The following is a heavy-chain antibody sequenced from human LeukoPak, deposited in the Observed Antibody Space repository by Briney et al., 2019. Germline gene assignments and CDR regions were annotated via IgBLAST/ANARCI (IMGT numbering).Heavy chain of an antibody. Sequence: GGSLRLSCAASGFTFSSYAMSWVRQGPGTGLEWVSTISGSGRSVYYADSVKGRFTISRDNSNNTLYLQMNSLTVDDTAVYYCAKAPEWNFDYWGQGTLVTVSS. V-gene: IGHV3-23*01. CDR3: AKAPEWNFDY. CDR2: ISGSGRSV. D-gene: IGHD2-8*01. J-gene: IGHJ4*02. CDR1: GFTFSSYA.